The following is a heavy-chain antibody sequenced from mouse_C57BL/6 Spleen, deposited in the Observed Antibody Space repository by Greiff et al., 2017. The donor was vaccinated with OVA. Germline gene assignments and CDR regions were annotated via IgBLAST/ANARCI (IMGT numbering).Heavy chain of an antibody. Sequence: QVQLQQPGAELVKPGASVKLSCKASGYTFTSYWMHWVKQRPGQGLEWIGRIDPKSGGTKYNEKFKSKATLTVDKPSSTAYMQLRSLTSEDSAVLYCAAGDDRRSTLDWYFDVWGTGTTVTVSS. CDR1: GYTFTSYW. D-gene: IGHD1-1*01. V-gene: IGHV1-72*01. J-gene: IGHJ1*03. CDR2: IDPKSGGT. CDR3: AAGDDRRSTLDWYFDV.